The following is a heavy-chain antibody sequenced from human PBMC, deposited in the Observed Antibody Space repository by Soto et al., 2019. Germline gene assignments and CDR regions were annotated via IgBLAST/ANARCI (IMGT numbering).Heavy chain of an antibody. J-gene: IGHJ5*02. Sequence: SETLSLTCAVYGGSFSGYYWSWIRQPPGKGLEWIGEINHSGSTNYNPSLKSRVTISVDTSKNQFSLKLSSVTAADTAVYYCARVITFIAVVGTLSDIMGSHNVFDPWGQGSLVIVSS. CDR1: GGSFSGYY. CDR2: INHSGST. D-gene: IGHD6-19*01. V-gene: IGHV4-34*01. CDR3: ARVITFIAVVGTLSDIMGSHNVFDP.